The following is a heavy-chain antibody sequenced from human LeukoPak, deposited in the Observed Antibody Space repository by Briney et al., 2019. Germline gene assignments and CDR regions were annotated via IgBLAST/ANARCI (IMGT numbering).Heavy chain of an antibody. CDR3: ARTTEDCSSTSCYQYWFDP. V-gene: IGHV4-59*01. CDR2: IYYSGST. J-gene: IGHJ5*02. Sequence: SETLSLTCTVSGGSISNYYWRWIRQPPGKGLEWIGYIYYSGSTSYNPSLKSRVTISVDTSKNQISLKVRSVTAADTAVYYCARTTEDCSSTSCYQYWFDPWGQGTLVTVSS. CDR1: GGSISNYY. D-gene: IGHD2-2*01.